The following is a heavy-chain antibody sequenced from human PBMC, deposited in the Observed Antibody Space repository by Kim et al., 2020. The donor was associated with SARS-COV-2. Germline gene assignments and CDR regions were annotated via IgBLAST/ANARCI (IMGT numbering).Heavy chain of an antibody. Sequence: GGSLRLSCAASGFTFSSYAMHWVRQAPGKGLEWVAVISYDGSNKYYADSVKGRFTISRDNSKNTLYLQMNSLRAEDTAVYYCARPRITMVRGVIGYWGQGTLVTVSS. J-gene: IGHJ4*02. CDR1: GFTFSSYA. CDR2: ISYDGSNK. CDR3: ARPRITMVRGVIGY. D-gene: IGHD3-10*01. V-gene: IGHV3-30*04.